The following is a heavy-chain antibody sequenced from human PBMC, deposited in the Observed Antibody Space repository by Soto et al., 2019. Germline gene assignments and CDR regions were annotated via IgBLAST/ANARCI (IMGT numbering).Heavy chain of an antibody. CDR3: ARGAHGSGYAVH. V-gene: IGHV1-18*01. CDR2: ISGYNGNT. J-gene: IGHJ4*02. D-gene: IGHD3-3*01. CDR1: GYTFTTYG. Sequence: ASVKVSCKASGYTFTTYGINWVRQAPGQGLEWMGWISGYNGNTNYPQKFQGRVTMTTDTSRSTAYMELRSLRSEDTAVYYCARGAHGSGYAVHWGQGTLVTVSS.